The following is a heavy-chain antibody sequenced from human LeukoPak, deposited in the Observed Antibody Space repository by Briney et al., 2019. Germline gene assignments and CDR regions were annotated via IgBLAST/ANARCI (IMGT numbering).Heavy chain of an antibody. Sequence: PGRSLRLSCAASGFTFSSYAMHWVRQAPGKGLEWVAVISYDGSNKYYADSVKGRFTISRDNSKNTLYLQMNSLRAEDTAVYYCANAHENRYFDWLLGGYWGQGTLVTVSS. CDR2: ISYDGSNK. CDR3: ANAHENRYFDWLLGGY. D-gene: IGHD3-9*01. CDR1: GFTFSSYA. J-gene: IGHJ4*02. V-gene: IGHV3-30-3*01.